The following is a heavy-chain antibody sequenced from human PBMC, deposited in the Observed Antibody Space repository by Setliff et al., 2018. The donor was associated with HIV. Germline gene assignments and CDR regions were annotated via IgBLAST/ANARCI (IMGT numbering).Heavy chain of an antibody. J-gene: IGHJ3*02. CDR3: ARNEDFDWLGGDAFDI. CDR2: IIPILGIA. D-gene: IGHD3-9*01. CDR1: GGTFSSYA. Sequence: ASVKVSCKASGGTFSSYAISWVRQAPGQGLEWMGGIIPILGIANYAQKFQGRVTITADKSTSTAYMELSSLRSEDTAVYYCARNEDFDWLGGDAFDIWGQGTMVTVSS. V-gene: IGHV1-69*10.